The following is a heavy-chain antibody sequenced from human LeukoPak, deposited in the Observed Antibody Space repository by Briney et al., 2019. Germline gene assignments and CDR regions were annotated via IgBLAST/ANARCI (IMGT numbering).Heavy chain of an antibody. V-gene: IGHV4-59*01. CDR3: ARGSLRVAAAGNLYNWFDP. CDR1: GGSISSYY. CDR2: IYYSGST. Sequence: SETLSLTCTVSGGSISSYYWSWIRQPPAKGLEWIGYIYYSGSTNYNPSLKSRVTISVDTSKNQFSLKLSSVTAAHTAVYYCARGSLRVAAAGNLYNWFDPWGQGTLVTVSS. J-gene: IGHJ5*02. D-gene: IGHD6-13*01.